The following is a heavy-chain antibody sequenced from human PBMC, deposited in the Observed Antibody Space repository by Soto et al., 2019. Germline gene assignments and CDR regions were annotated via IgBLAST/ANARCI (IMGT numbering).Heavy chain of an antibody. CDR3: ARDKTQAAGWFDP. V-gene: IGHV3-53*02. J-gene: IGHJ5*02. D-gene: IGHD6-25*01. Sequence: EVQLVESGGGLIQPGGSLRLSCAASGLTVSNNYMNWVRQPPGKGLEWVAVIYSSGPTYYVDSVKGRFTISRDTVKNIVYLQMNSLRVDDTAMYYCARDKTQAAGWFDPWGQGTQVTVSS. CDR1: GLTVSNNY. CDR2: IYSSGPT.